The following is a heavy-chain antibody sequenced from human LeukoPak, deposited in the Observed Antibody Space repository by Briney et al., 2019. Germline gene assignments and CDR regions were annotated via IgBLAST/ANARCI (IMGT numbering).Heavy chain of an antibody. D-gene: IGHD4-17*01. CDR1: GGSISSYY. J-gene: IGHJ4*02. Sequence: SETLSLTCTVSGGSISSYYWSWIRQPPGKGLEWIGYIYYSGSTNDNPSLKSRVTISVDTSKNQFSLKLSSVTAADTAVYYCARTAGIDYGDYEPLDYWGRGTLVTVSS. CDR2: IYYSGST. V-gene: IGHV4-59*01. CDR3: ARTAGIDYGDYEPLDY.